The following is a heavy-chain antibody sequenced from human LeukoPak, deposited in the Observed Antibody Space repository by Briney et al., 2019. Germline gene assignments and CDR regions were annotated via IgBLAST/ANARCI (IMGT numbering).Heavy chain of an antibody. V-gene: IGHV3-21*01. CDR1: GYTFRNYS. D-gene: IGHD6-13*01. J-gene: IGHJ5*02. CDR2: ISSSSSYI. Sequence: GGCLRLSCAASGYTFRNYSSNWVRQAQGKGLEWVSSISSSSSYIYYADSVKGRFTISRDNAKNSLYLQMNSLRDEDTAVYYCARDGIAVAIKNWFDPWGQGTLVTVSS. CDR3: ARDGIAVAIKNWFDP.